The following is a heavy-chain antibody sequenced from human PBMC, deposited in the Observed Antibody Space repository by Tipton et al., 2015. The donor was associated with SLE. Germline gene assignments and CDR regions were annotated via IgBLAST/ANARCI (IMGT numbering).Heavy chain of an antibody. Sequence: QLVQSGAEVKKPGASVKVSCKASGYTFTGYYMHWVRQVPGQGLEWMGRINPNSGGTNYAQKFQGRVTMTRDTSISTAYMELSRLRSDDTAVYYCARATYYYDSSGYYYFDSWGQGTLVTVSS. D-gene: IGHD3-22*01. CDR1: GYTFTGYY. CDR2: INPNSGGT. J-gene: IGHJ4*02. V-gene: IGHV1-2*06. CDR3: ARATYYYDSSGYYYFDS.